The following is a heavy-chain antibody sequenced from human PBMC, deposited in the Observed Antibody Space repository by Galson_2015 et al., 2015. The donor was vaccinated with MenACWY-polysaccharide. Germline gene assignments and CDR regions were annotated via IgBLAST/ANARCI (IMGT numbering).Heavy chain of an antibody. CDR2: IYPGDPDT. J-gene: IGHJ4*02. D-gene: IGHD5-18*01. V-gene: IGHV5-51*01. Sequence: QSGAEVKKPGESLKISCKDSGNMFSSSWIGWVRQMPGKGLEWMGIIYPGDPDTRYSPSFQGQVTISADKSISTAYLQWSSLKASDTAIYYCARHGRYSYGSAADYWGQGTLVTVSS. CDR3: ARHGRYSYGSAADY. CDR1: GNMFSSSW.